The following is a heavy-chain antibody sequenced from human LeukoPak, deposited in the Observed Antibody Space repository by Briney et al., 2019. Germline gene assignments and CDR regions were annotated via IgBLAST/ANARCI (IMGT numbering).Heavy chain of an antibody. D-gene: IGHD2-21*02. Sequence: GGSLRLSCAASGFTFSSYSMNWVRQAPGKGLEWVANIKQDGSEKYYVDSVKGRFTISRDNAKNSLYLQMNSLRAEDTAVYYCARDQGGNSGLDYFDYWGQGTLVTVSS. V-gene: IGHV3-7*01. CDR1: GFTFSSYS. J-gene: IGHJ4*02. CDR3: ARDQGGNSGLDYFDY. CDR2: IKQDGSEK.